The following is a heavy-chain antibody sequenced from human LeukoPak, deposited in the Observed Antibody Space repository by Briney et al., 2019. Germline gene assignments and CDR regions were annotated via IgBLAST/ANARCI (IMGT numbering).Heavy chain of an antibody. CDR1: GYTFTSYD. D-gene: IGHD3-22*01. CDR2: MNPNSGNT. V-gene: IGHV1-8*01. CDR3: AGGYDSSGYYLD. J-gene: IGHJ4*02. Sequence: ASVKVSCKASGYTFTSYDINWARQATGQGLEWMGWMNPNSGNTGYAQKFQGRVTMTRNTSISTAYMELSSLRSEDTAVYYCAGGYDSSGYYLDWGQGTLVTISS.